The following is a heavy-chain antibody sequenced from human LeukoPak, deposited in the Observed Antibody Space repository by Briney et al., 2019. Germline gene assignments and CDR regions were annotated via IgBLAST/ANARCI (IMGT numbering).Heavy chain of an antibody. CDR1: GDSLRKSTFY. CDR2: IYYSGGA. Sequence: SETLSLTCTVSGDSLRKSTFYWVWIRQPPGKGLEWIGSIYYSGGADYNLSLQSRVTISVDTSKNEFSLKVRSVTAADTAVYYCARGYYYYYMDVWGKGTTVTVSS. J-gene: IGHJ6*03. V-gene: IGHV4-39*07. CDR3: ARGYYYYYMDV.